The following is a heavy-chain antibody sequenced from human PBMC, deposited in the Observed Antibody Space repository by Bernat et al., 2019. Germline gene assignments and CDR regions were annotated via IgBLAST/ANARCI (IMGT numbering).Heavy chain of an antibody. CDR3: ARAIPVKGLDV. Sequence: QVQLVQSGAEVKKPGASVKVSCKAYAYTFTGYYLHWVRQAPGQGLEWMGWINPNSGATDYARKFQGWVTMTRDTSISTAYMELSRVKSDDTAVYYCARAIPVKGLDVWGQGTTVIVSS. CDR1: AYTFTGYY. J-gene: IGHJ6*02. D-gene: IGHD6-19*01. V-gene: IGHV1-2*04. CDR2: INPNSGAT.